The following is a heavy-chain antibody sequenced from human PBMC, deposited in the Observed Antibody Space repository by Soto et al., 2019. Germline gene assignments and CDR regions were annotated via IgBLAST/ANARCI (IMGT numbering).Heavy chain of an antibody. Sequence: EVQLVESGGGLVQPGRSLRLSCAASGFTFDDYAMHWVRQAPGKGLEWVSGISWNSGSIGYADSVKGRFTISRDNAKNSLYLPMNSLRAEDTALYYGAKPRQPRRDSSSWMGYDAFDIWGQGTMVTVSS. CDR3: AKPRQPRRDSSSWMGYDAFDI. J-gene: IGHJ3*02. D-gene: IGHD6-13*01. CDR2: ISWNSGSI. CDR1: GFTFDDYA. V-gene: IGHV3-9*01.